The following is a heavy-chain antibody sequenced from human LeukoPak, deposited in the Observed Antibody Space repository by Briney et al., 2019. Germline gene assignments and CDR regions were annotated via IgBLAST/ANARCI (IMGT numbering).Heavy chain of an antibody. CDR1: GYIFTGYY. V-gene: IGHV1-2*02. Sequence: GASVKVSCKASGYIFTGYYMHWVRQAPGQGLEWMGWINPNIGGTNYAEKFQGRVTMTRDTSISTAYMELSRLRSDDTAVYYCAKVYRGYSGYDQYDAFDIWGQGTMVTVSS. CDR3: AKVYRGYSGYDQYDAFDI. J-gene: IGHJ3*02. D-gene: IGHD5-12*01. CDR2: INPNIGGT.